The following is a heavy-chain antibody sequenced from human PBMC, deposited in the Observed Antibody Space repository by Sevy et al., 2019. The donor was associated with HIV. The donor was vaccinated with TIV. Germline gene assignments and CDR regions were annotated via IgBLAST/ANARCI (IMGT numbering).Heavy chain of an antibody. CDR2: IKADGSDK. CDR3: AHETFGRFES. CDR1: GFTFSANW. V-gene: IGHV3-7*01. J-gene: IGHJ4*02. Sequence: GGSLRLSCAASGFTFSANWMNWVRQAPGKGLEWVANIKADGSDKHYVDSVEGGFTISMDNAKNLLFLQRNSLRVEDTAVYYCAHETFGRFESWGQGTLVTVSS. D-gene: IGHD3-16*01.